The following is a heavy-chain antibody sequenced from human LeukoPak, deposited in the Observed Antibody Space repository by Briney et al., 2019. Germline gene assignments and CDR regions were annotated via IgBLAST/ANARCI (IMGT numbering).Heavy chain of an antibody. D-gene: IGHD2-2*01. Sequence: GASVKVSCKASGGTFSSYAISWVRQAPGQGLEWMGRIIPILGIANYAQKFQGRVTITADKSTSTAYMELSSLRSEDTAVYYCARDCSSTSCFPYYYYYGMDVWGQGTTVTVSS. CDR3: ARDCSSTSCFPYYYYYGMDV. J-gene: IGHJ6*02. CDR1: GGTFSSYA. V-gene: IGHV1-69*04. CDR2: IIPILGIA.